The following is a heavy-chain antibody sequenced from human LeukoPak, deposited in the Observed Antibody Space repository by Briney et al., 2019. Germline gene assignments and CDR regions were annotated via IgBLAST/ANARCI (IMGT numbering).Heavy chain of an antibody. V-gene: IGHV4-59*08. J-gene: IGHJ4*02. CDR3: ARHLRYFDWLDY. Sequence: TLSLTCAVYGGSFSGYYWSWLRQPPGKGLEWIGYIYYSGSTNYNPSLKSRVTISVDTSKNQFSLKLSSVTAADTAVYYCARHLRYFDWLDYWGQGTLVTVSS. D-gene: IGHD3-9*01. CDR2: IYYSGST. CDR1: GGSFSGYY.